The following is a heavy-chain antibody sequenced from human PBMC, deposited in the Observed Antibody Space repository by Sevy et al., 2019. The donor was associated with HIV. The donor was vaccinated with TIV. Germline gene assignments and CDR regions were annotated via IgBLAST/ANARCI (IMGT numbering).Heavy chain of an antibody. Sequence: GGSLRLSCAASGFTFSSYSMNWVRQAPGKGLEWVSYISSSSSTIYYADSVKGRFTISRDNAKNSLYLKMNSLRAEDTAVYYCARVFRCSSTSCYLGWDYYYGMDVWGQGTTVTVSS. CDR1: GFTFSSYS. D-gene: IGHD2-2*01. J-gene: IGHJ6*02. CDR2: ISSSSSTI. CDR3: ARVFRCSSTSCYLGWDYYYGMDV. V-gene: IGHV3-48*01.